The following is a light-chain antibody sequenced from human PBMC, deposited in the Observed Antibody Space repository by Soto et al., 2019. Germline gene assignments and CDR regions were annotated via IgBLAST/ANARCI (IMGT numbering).Light chain of an antibody. CDR1: HDIRKY. J-gene: IGKJ5*01. CDR3: QPYENFPVT. Sequence: DIQMTQSPSSLSASVGDRVTITCQASHDIRKYLNWYQQKPGKAPKLLIYDASNLETGVPSRFTGSGSGTDFTFTISSLQPEDIATSYCQPYENFPVTFGQGTRLESK. V-gene: IGKV1-33*01. CDR2: DAS.